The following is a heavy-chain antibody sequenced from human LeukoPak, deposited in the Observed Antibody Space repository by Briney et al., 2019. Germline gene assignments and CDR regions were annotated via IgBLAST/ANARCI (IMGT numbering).Heavy chain of an antibody. J-gene: IGHJ3*01. Sequence: PGGSRRLSWGASGFTFSHYYMTWYRQAAGKGLGWVANLNQDGSVQLYGDSVRGLFTSSRDHAKKSVYIQMNSLRVEDTAMYYCARDHNVADVWGQGTMVTVSS. CDR2: LNQDGSVQ. V-gene: IGHV3-7*01. D-gene: IGHD2-8*01. CDR1: GFTFSHYY. CDR3: ARDHNVADV.